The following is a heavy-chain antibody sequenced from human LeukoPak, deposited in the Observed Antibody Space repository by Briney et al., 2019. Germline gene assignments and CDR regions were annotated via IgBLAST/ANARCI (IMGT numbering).Heavy chain of an antibody. CDR3: ARYSSGWGHFDY. V-gene: IGHV4-39*01. J-gene: IGHJ4*02. D-gene: IGHD6-19*01. Sequence: SETLSLTCTVSGGSISSSSYYWGWIRQPPGKGLEWIGSIYYSGNTYRNPSLKGRVTISVDTSKNQFSLKLSSVTAADTAVYYCARYSSGWGHFDYWGQGTLVTVSS. CDR2: IYYSGNT. CDR1: GGSISSSSYY.